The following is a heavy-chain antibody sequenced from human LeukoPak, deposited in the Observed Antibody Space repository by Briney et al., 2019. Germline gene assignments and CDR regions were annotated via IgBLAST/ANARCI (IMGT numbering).Heavy chain of an antibody. V-gene: IGHV3-21*01. CDR3: ARGRGVGATALDY. Sequence: GGSLRLSCAASGFTFSSYSMNWGRQATGKGLKWVSSISSSSSYIKYADSVKGRFTISRDNAKNSLYLQMNSLRAGDTAVYYCARGRGVGATALDYWGQGTLVTVSS. J-gene: IGHJ4*02. CDR1: GFTFSSYS. CDR2: ISSSSSYI. D-gene: IGHD1-26*01.